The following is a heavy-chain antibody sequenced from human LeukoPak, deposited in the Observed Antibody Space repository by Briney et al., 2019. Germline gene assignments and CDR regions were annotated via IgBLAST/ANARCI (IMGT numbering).Heavy chain of an antibody. CDR3: AKVFYDNSGYIDY. D-gene: IGHD3-22*01. V-gene: IGHV3-23*01. CDR2: ISGSGGST. Sequence: PGGSLRLSCVASGFTFSSYAMSWVRQAPGKGLEWVSAISGSGGSTYYADSVKGRFTISRDNSKNTMFLQMNSLRAEDTAVYYCAKVFYDNSGYIDYCGQGTLVTVSS. J-gene: IGHJ4*02. CDR1: GFTFSSYA.